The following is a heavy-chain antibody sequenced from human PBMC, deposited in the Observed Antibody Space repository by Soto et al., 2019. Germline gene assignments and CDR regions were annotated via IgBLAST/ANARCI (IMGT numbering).Heavy chain of an antibody. D-gene: IGHD3-22*01. Sequence: ASVKVSCKASGYTFTGYYMHCVRQAPGQGLEWMGWINPNSGGTNYAQKFQGRVTMTRDTSISTAYMELSRLRSDDTAVYYCARVWGDYYDSSGPMPKDAFDMWGQGTMVTVSS. CDR3: ARVWGDYYDSSGPMPKDAFDM. CDR2: INPNSGGT. CDR1: GYTFTGYY. J-gene: IGHJ3*02. V-gene: IGHV1-2*02.